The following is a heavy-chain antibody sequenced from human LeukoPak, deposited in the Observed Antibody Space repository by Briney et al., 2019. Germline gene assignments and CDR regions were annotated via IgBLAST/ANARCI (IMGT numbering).Heavy chain of an antibody. J-gene: IGHJ4*02. D-gene: IGHD5-24*01. CDR1: GGSFSGYY. CDR2: INHSGST. Sequence: SETQSLTCAVYGGSFSGYYWSWIRQPPGKGLEWIGEINHSGSTNYNPSLKSRVTISVDTSKNQFSQKLSSVTAADTAVYYCARDRWLQSRRGNFDYWGQGTLVTVSS. CDR3: ARDRWLQSRRGNFDY. V-gene: IGHV4-34*01.